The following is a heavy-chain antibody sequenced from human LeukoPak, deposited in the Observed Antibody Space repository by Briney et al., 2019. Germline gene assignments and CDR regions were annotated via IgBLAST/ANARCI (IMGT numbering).Heavy chain of an antibody. V-gene: IGHV1-2*02. CDR3: ARVLYSSSRHGKGPADY. D-gene: IGHD6-6*01. CDR1: GYTFTDYY. Sequence: GASVKVSCKASGYTFTDYYMHWVRQAPGQGLEWMGWINPSSGGTNYAQKFQGRVTMTRDTSISTAYMELSRLRSDDTAVYYCARVLYSSSRHGKGPADYWGQGTLVTVSS. CDR2: INPSSGGT. J-gene: IGHJ4*02.